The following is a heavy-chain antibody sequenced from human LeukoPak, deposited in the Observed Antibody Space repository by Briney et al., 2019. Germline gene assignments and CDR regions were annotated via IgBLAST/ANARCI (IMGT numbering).Heavy chain of an antibody. CDR1: GGSFSGYY. D-gene: IGHD6-6*01. CDR2: INHSGST. Sequence: SETLSLTCAVYGGSFSGYYGSWIRQPPGKGLEWIGEINHSGSTNYNPSLKSRVTISVDTSKNQFSLKLSSVTAADTAVYYCARRDSSSARAIFDYWDQGILVTVSS. CDR3: ARRDSSSARAIFDY. J-gene: IGHJ4*02. V-gene: IGHV4-34*01.